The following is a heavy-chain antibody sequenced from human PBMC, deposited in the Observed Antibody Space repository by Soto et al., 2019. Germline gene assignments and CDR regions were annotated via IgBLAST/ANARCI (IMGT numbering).Heavy chain of an antibody. CDR3: ARDRVAAAGPFDC. CDR1: GYTFTSNG. V-gene: IGHV1-18*01. Sequence: ASVKVSCKTSGYTFTSNGISWVRQAPGQGLEWMGWISAYNGNTNYAQKVQGRVTMTTDTSTTTAYMELRSLRSDDTAAYYCARDRVAAAGPFDCWGQGTLVTVSS. D-gene: IGHD6-13*01. J-gene: IGHJ4*02. CDR2: ISAYNGNT.